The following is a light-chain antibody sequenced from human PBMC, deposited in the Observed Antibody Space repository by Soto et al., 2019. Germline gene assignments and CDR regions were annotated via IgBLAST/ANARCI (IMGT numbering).Light chain of an antibody. V-gene: IGLV2-8*01. CDR2: DVS. J-gene: IGLJ2*01. Sequence: QSALTQPPSASGSPGQSVTISCTGTSSDVGGYNYVSWYQQHPGKAPKVIIYDVSKRPSGVPDRFSGSKSGNTASLTVSGRQTEDDADYYCASHAGSSAVFGGGTKLTFL. CDR1: SSDVGGYNY. CDR3: ASHAGSSAV.